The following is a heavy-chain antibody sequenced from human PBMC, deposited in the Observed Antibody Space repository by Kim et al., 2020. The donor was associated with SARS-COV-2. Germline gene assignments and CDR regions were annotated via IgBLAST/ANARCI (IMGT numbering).Heavy chain of an antibody. V-gene: IGHV3-43*02. J-gene: IGHJ4*02. D-gene: IGHD3-10*01. CDR1: GFTFDDYA. CDR2: ISGDGDSA. Sequence: GGSLRLSCAASGFTFDDYAMHWVRQTPGQGLEWIALISGDGDSAYYADSVRGRFTISRENSKSSLYLQMNSLRTEDSALYYCAKDIGRVQGALDYWGQGTLVTVSS. CDR3: AKDIGRVQGALDY.